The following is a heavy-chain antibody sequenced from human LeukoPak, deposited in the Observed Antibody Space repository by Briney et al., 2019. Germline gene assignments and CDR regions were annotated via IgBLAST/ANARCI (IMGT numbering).Heavy chain of an antibody. J-gene: IGHJ4*02. Sequence: GGSLRLSCAASGFPFSSYAMSWVRQAPGKGLEWVSTFSGTTGGTYYADSVKGRFTISRDNSKNTLYPQMNRLRAEDTAVYYCANRLGYYFHNWGQGTLITVSS. D-gene: IGHD3-16*01. CDR1: GFPFSSYA. CDR3: ANRLGYYFHN. V-gene: IGHV3-23*01. CDR2: FSGTTGGT.